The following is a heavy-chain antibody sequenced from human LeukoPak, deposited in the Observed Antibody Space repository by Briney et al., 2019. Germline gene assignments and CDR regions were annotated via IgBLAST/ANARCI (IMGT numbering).Heavy chain of an antibody. Sequence: PGGSLRLSCAASGFTFDDYIMHWVRQAPGKGLEWVSLISWDGGSTYYADSVKGRFTISRDNSKNSLYLQMNSLRTEDTALYYCGKDGGVATDAFDIWGRGTMVTVSS. V-gene: IGHV3-43*01. J-gene: IGHJ3*02. CDR1: GFTFDDYI. CDR2: ISWDGGST. D-gene: IGHD2-15*01. CDR3: GKDGGVATDAFDI.